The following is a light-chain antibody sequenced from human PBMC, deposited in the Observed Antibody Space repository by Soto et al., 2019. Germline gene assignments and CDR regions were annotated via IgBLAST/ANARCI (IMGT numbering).Light chain of an antibody. CDR2: KAS. CDR1: QSIGSW. V-gene: IGKV1-5*03. Sequence: DNQMTQSPSTLSASVGDRVTITCRASQSIGSWLAWYKQTPVEAPNLLIYKASSLESGVPSRFSGSGSGTEFTLTISSLQPDEFATYYCQQYNTYPSTFGQGTKLDVK. J-gene: IGKJ2*01. CDR3: QQYNTYPST.